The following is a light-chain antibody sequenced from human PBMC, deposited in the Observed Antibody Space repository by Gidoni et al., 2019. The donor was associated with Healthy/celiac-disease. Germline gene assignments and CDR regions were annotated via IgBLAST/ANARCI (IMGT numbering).Light chain of an antibody. CDR3: QQSYSTPYT. CDR1: QSISSY. V-gene: IGKV1-39*01. Sequence: DIQMTQSPSSLSASVGDRVTITCRASQSISSYLNWYQQKPGKAPKLLIYAASSLQSGVPSRFSGSGSGTDFTLTISSLQPEAFATYYCQQSYSTPYTLGQGTTLEIK. J-gene: IGKJ2*01. CDR2: AAS.